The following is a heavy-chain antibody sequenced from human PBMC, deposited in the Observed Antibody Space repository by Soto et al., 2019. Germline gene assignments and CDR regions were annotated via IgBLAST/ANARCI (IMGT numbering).Heavy chain of an antibody. CDR1: GFTVSSNY. J-gene: IGHJ3*02. CDR3: ARVVAYGFGAFDI. V-gene: IGHV3-66*01. Sequence: PGGSLRLSCAASGFTVSSNYMSWVRQAPGKGLEWVSVIYSGGSTYYADSVKGRFTISRDNSKNTLYLQMNSLRAEDTAVYYCARVVAYGFGAFDIWGQGTMVTVSS. D-gene: IGHD3-10*01. CDR2: IYSGGST.